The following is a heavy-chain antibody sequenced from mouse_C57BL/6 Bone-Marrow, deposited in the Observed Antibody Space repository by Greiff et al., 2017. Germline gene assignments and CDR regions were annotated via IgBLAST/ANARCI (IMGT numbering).Heavy chain of an antibody. J-gene: IGHJ4*01. CDR1: GFTFSDYG. Sequence: DVQLVESGGGLVKPGGSLKLSCAASGFTFSDYGMHWVRQAPEKGLEWVAYISSGSSTIYYADTVKGRFTISRDNAKNTLFLQMTSLRSEDTAMYYCAGDYAYAMDYWGQGTSVTVSS. D-gene: IGHD1-1*01. CDR2: ISSGSSTI. V-gene: IGHV5-17*01. CDR3: AGDYAYAMDY.